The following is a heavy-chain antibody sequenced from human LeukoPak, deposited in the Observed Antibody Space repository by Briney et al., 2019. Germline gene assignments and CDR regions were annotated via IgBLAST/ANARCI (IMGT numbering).Heavy chain of an antibody. D-gene: IGHD5-18*01. V-gene: IGHV3-30*18. Sequence: GGSLRLSCAASGFTFSSYGMHWVRQAPGKGLEWVAVIPYDGSNKYYADSVKGRFTISRDNSKSTLYPQMNSLRAEDTAVYYCAKDASDAQLWLNGGIPYWGQGTLVTVSS. J-gene: IGHJ4*02. CDR2: IPYDGSNK. CDR3: AKDASDAQLWLNGGIPY. CDR1: GFTFSSYG.